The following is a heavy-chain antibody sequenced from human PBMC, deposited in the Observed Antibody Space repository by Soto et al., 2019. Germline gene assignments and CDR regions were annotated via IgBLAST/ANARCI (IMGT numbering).Heavy chain of an antibody. D-gene: IGHD6-25*01. CDR1: GFTFSSYE. V-gene: IGHV3-48*03. Sequence: EVQLVESGGGLVQPGGSLRLSCAASGFTFSSYEKNWVRQAPGKGLEWVSYISSSGSTIYYADSVKGRFTISRDNAKNSLYLQMNSLRAEDTAVYYCARGFHLAGGLDYWGQGTLVTVSS. CDR3: ARGFHLAGGLDY. J-gene: IGHJ4*02. CDR2: ISSSGSTI.